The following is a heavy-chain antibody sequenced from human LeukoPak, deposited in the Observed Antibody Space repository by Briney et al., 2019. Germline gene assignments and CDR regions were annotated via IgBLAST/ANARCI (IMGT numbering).Heavy chain of an antibody. CDR1: GGSISSSSYY. J-gene: IGHJ3*02. CDR2: IYYSGST. D-gene: IGHD3-22*01. V-gene: IGHV4-39*01. Sequence: PSETLSLSCTVSGGSISSSSYYGGWIRQPPGKGLEWIGSIYYSGSTYYNPSLKSRVTISVDTSKNQFSLKLSSVTAADTAVYYCARRNYDSRASDAFDIWGQGTMVTVSS. CDR3: ARRNYDSRASDAFDI.